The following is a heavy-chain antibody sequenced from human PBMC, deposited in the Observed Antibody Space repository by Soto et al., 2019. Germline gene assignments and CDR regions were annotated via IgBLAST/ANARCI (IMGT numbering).Heavy chain of an antibody. CDR2: ISSSSSYI. CDR1: GFTFSSYS. CDR3: ARIKPGYSSSGHAAEVFDI. D-gene: IGHD6-13*01. V-gene: IGHV3-21*01. J-gene: IGHJ3*02. Sequence: PGGSLRLSCAASGFTFSSYSMNWVRQAPGKGLEWVSSISSSSSYIYYADSVKGRFTISRDNAKNSLYLQMNSLRAEDTAVYYSARIKPGYSSSGHAAEVFDIWGKGKRVTVSS.